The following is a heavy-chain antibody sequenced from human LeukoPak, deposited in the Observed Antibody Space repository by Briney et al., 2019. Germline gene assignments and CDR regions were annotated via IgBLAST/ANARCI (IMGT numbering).Heavy chain of an antibody. CDR1: GFTFSGYA. J-gene: IGHJ4*02. CDR3: ARTPYDSSGYYLDY. CDR2: IFASGSTT. V-gene: IGHV3-23*05. D-gene: IGHD3-22*01. Sequence: PGGSLRLSCAASGFTFSGYAMNWVRQAPGKGLEWVSLIFASGSTTKYADSVKGRFTISRDNSKNTLYLQMNSLRAEDTAVYYCARTPYDSSGYYLDYWGQGTLVTVSS.